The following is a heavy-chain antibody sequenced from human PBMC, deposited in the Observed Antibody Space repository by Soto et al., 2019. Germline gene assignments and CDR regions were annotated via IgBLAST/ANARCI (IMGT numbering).Heavy chain of an antibody. D-gene: IGHD6-13*01. CDR3: ASLSFIAAAGGLSYYYYGMDV. CDR1: GGSISSGGYY. J-gene: IGHJ6*02. CDR2: IYYSGST. V-gene: IGHV4-31*03. Sequence: LSLTCTVSGGSISSGGYYWSWIRQHPGKGLEWIGYIYYSGSTYYNPSLKSRVTISVDTSKNQFSLKLSSVTAADTAVYYCASLSFIAAAGGLSYYYYGMDVWGQGTTVTVSS.